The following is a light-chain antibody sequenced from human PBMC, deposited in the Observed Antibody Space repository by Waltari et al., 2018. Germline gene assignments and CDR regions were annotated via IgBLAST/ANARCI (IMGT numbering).Light chain of an antibody. V-gene: IGLV1-51*01. J-gene: IGLJ2*01. CDR1: SSNIGNNY. Sequence: QSVLAQPPSVSAAPGQRVTISCSGSSSNIGNNYVSWYQHLPGTAPKLLIYDDVKRRSWCPHRFSGSKSDTTATPAITGLQTGEEAAYYCGTWDSSLSAVVFGGGTKVTVL. CDR2: DDV. CDR3: GTWDSSLSAVV.